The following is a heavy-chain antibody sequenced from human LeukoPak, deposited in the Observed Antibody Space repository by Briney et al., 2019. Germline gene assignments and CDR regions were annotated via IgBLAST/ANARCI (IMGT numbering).Heavy chain of an antibody. CDR2: TYYRSKWYY. CDR3: ARDKAVIGARGAFDM. J-gene: IGHJ3*02. V-gene: IGHV6-1*01. CDR1: GDSVSSNTAT. Sequence: SQTLSLTCAISGDSVSSNTATWNWIRQSPSRGLEGLGRTYYRSKWYYDYAVSVRSRITINPDTPQNQFSLQLNSVTPEDTTVYYCARDKAVIGARGAFDMWGQGTTVTVSS. D-gene: IGHD4-11*01.